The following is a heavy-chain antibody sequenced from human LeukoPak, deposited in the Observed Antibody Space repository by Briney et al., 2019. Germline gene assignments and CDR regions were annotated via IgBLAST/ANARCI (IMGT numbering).Heavy chain of an antibody. CDR2: VFYNGNT. V-gene: IGHV4-39*01. CDR3: AKHGEDSSGYYADFFDH. CDR1: GGSINTKTHY. D-gene: IGHD3-22*01. J-gene: IGHJ4*02. Sequence: PSETLSLTCTVSGGSINTKTHYWACLRQTPGKGLEWIVSVFYNGNTYYNPSLKSRVTISVDTSKNQFSLRLTSVTAADTAVYYCAKHGEDSSGYYADFFDHCGQGTLVTVSS.